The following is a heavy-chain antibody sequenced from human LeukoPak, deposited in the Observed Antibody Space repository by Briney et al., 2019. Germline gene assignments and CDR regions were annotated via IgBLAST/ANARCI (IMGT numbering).Heavy chain of an antibody. D-gene: IGHD3-22*01. CDR3: ARARGVYYYDSSGYRY. Sequence: SETLSLTCAVYGGSFSGYYWSWIRQPPGKGLEWVGEINHSGSTNYNPSLKSRVTISVDTSKIQFSLKLSSVTAADTAVYYCARARGVYYYDSSGYRYWGQGTLVTVSS. CDR1: GGSFSGYY. V-gene: IGHV4-34*01. CDR2: INHSGST. J-gene: IGHJ4*02.